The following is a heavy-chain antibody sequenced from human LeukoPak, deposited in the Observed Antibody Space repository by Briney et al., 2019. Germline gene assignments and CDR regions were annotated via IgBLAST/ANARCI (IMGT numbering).Heavy chain of an antibody. J-gene: IGHJ4*02. Sequence: GGSLRLSCAASGFTFHDYGLSWVRQAPGKGLEWVSLISGDGVSTFYADSVKGRFSISRDNSKNSLYLEMNSLRTEDAAMYYCAKESGKFDYWGQGTLVAVSS. V-gene: IGHV3-43*02. CDR2: ISGDGVST. CDR1: GFTFHDYG. CDR3: AKESGKFDY.